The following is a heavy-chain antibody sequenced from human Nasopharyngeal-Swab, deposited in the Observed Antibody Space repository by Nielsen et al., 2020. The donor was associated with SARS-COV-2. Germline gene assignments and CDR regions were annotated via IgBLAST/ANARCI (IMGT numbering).Heavy chain of an antibody. CDR3: ARREGAIFGVVTYFDY. D-gene: IGHD3-3*01. CDR2: IYYRGST. Sequence: SETLSLTCTVSGGSISSSSYYWGWIRQPPVKGLEYIGSIYYRGSTNYNPSLRSRVTISVDTSKNQFSLKLSSVTAADTAVYYRARREGAIFGVVTYFDYWGQGTLVTVSS. CDR1: GGSISSSSYY. V-gene: IGHV4-39*01. J-gene: IGHJ4*02.